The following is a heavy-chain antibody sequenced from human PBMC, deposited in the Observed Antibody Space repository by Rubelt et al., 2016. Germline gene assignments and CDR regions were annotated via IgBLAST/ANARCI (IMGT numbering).Heavy chain of an antibody. J-gene: IGHJ6*04. CDR2: T. V-gene: IGHV3-21*01. Sequence: TYYADSVKGRFTISRDNAKNSLNLQMNSLRAEDTAVYYCASRRGPTNIVVVPMDVWGEGTTVTVSS. D-gene: IGHD2-2*01. CDR3: ASRRGPTNIVVVPMDV.